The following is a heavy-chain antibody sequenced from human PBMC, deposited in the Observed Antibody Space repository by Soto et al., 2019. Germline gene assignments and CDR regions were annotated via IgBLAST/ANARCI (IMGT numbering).Heavy chain of an antibody. CDR3: GKFSDIEVPGMGDWFDP. CDR1: GFTFTSYG. Sequence: QVQLEESGGGVVQPGRSLRLSCKASGFTFTSYGMHWVRQAPGKGLEWVALISYDGSDKLYADSVEGRFTISRDNSKNTVYLQMNSLRIEDTAMYHCGKFSDIEVPGMGDWFDPWGQGNLVTVTS. J-gene: IGHJ5*02. V-gene: IGHV3-30*18. D-gene: IGHD6-19*01. CDR2: ISYDGSDK.